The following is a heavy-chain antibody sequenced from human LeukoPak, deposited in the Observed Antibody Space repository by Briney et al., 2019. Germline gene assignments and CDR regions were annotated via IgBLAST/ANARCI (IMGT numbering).Heavy chain of an antibody. Sequence: GGSLRLSCVGSGFSFSDNALEWVRQPPGKGLEWVASITPKSDYIYYTPSVKGRFTISRDNARRSVYLQMNSLRADDTALYYCATMVGPRFGTYYFDFWGQGVQVTVSS. CDR3: ATMVGPRFGTYYFDF. D-gene: IGHD3-16*01. CDR1: GFSFSDNA. CDR2: ITPKSDYI. V-gene: IGHV3-21*01. J-gene: IGHJ4*01.